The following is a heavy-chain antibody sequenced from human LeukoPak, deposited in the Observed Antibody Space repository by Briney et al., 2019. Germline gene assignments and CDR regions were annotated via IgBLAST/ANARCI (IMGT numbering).Heavy chain of an antibody. CDR3: ARFAQLERRDNRDDGWFDP. CDR2: XXXGGST. Sequence: GGSLRLSCAASGFTVSSXXXXXXXXXPXXXXXXXXXXXXGGSTYYADSVKGRFTISRDNSKNTLYLQMNSLRAEDTAVYYCARFAQLERRDNRDDGWFDPWGQGTLVTVSS. D-gene: IGHD1-1*01. CDR1: GFTVSSXX. V-gene: IGHV3-66*01. J-gene: IGHJ5*02.